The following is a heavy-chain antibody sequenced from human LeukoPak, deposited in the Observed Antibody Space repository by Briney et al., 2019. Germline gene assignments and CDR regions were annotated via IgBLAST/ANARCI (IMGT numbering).Heavy chain of an antibody. CDR1: GGSISSSSYF. Sequence: SETLSLTCTVSGGSISSSSYFWGWIRQPPGKGLEWIGSVYYSGRTHYNPSLKSRVTIPIDTSKNQVSLKLSSVTAADTAVYYCASFYDSSGYYSQGYWGQGTLVTVSS. CDR3: ASFYDSSGYYSQGY. D-gene: IGHD3-22*01. J-gene: IGHJ4*02. CDR2: VYYSGRT. V-gene: IGHV4-39*07.